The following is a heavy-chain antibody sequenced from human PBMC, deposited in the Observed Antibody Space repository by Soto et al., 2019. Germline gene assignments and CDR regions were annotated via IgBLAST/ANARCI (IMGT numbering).Heavy chain of an antibody. CDR3: ARDGWYGSSFDY. CDR2: IIPIFGTA. CDR1: GGTFSSYA. Sequence: SVKVSCKASGGTFSSYAISWVRQAPGQGLEWVGGIIPIFGTANYAQKFQGRVTITADGSTSTAYMELSSLRSEDTAVYYCARDGWYGSSFDYWGQGTLVTVSS. J-gene: IGHJ4*02. V-gene: IGHV1-69*13. D-gene: IGHD6-13*01.